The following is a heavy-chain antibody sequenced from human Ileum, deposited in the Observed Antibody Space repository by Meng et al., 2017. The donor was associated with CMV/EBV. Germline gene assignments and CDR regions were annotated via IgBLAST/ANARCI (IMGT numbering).Heavy chain of an antibody. CDR2: INPNTGTT. Sequence: QGRLVGSGVEVKKPGASVKVSCKALGHPFTCYDLHWVRQAPGQGLEWMAWINPNTGTTDYAQKFRGRVTMTRDTSISTAYMELSSLKSDDTAVYYCARGGGAADYWGQGTLVTVSS. D-gene: IGHD1-26*01. J-gene: IGHJ4*02. V-gene: IGHV1-2*02. CDR3: ARGGGAADY. CDR1: GHPFTCYD.